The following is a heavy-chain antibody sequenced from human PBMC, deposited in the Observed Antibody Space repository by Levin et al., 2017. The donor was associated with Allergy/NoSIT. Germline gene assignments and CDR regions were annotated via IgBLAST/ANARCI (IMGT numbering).Heavy chain of an antibody. Sequence: GESLKISCAASGFTFSSYAMSWVRQAPGKGLEWVSAISGSGGSTYYADSVKGRFTISRDNSKNTLYLQMNSLRAEDTAVYYCAKAPRLYYYDSSGYYPLLDYWGQGTLVTVSS. CDR1: GFTFSSYA. D-gene: IGHD3-22*01. V-gene: IGHV3-23*01. CDR2: ISGSGGST. J-gene: IGHJ4*02. CDR3: AKAPRLYYYDSSGYYPLLDY.